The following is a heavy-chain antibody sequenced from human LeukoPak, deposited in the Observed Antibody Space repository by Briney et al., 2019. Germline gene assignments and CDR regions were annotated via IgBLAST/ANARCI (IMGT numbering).Heavy chain of an antibody. D-gene: IGHD1-26*01. V-gene: IGHV3-7*01. CDR1: GFTFSGYW. J-gene: IGHJ4*02. CDR2: INQDGGEE. Sequence: GGSLRLSCAASGFTFSGYWMSWVRQAPGKGLEWVANINQDGGEEYYVDSVEGRFTISRDNAKNSLYLQMNSLKAEDTAVYYCARRRGSYCFDCWGQGTLVTVSS. CDR3: ARRRGSYCFDC.